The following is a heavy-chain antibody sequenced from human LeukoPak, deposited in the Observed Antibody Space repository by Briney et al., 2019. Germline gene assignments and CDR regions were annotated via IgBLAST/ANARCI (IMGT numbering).Heavy chain of an antibody. Sequence: GRSLRLSCAASGFTFSSYSMNWVRQAPGKGLEWVSSISSSSSYIYYADSVKGRFTISRDNAKNSLYLQMNSLRAEDTAVYYCARVARGSSSEDYWGQGTLVTVSS. CDR1: GFTFSSYS. CDR2: ISSSSSYI. CDR3: ARVARGSSSEDY. V-gene: IGHV3-21*01. D-gene: IGHD6-13*01. J-gene: IGHJ4*02.